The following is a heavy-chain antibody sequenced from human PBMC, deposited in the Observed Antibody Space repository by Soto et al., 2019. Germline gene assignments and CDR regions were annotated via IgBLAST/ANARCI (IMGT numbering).Heavy chain of an antibody. CDR2: IFSNDEK. Sequence: SGPTLVNPTETLTLTCTVSGFSLSNARMGVSWIRQPPGKALEWLAHIFSNDEKSYSTSLKSRLTISKDTSKSQVVLTMTNMDPVDTATYYCARGVGEVYDFWSGYKGDYFDYWGQGTLVTVSS. CDR1: GFSLSNARMG. J-gene: IGHJ4*02. V-gene: IGHV2-26*01. D-gene: IGHD3-3*01. CDR3: ARGVGEVYDFWSGYKGDYFDY.